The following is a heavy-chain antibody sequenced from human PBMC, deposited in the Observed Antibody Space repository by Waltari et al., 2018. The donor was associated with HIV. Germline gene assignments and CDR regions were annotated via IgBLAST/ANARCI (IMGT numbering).Heavy chain of an antibody. D-gene: IGHD3-10*01. CDR3: ARVAAEFGEFDY. V-gene: IGHV3-11*01. CDR2: ISSSVSTI. CDR1: GLTLSLND. Sequence: QVKLVESGGGWVKPGGSLRLSCAASGLTLSLNDLTRSRQAPGKGLEWVSYISSSVSTIYYADSVKGRFTISRDNAKNSLYLQMNSLRAEDTAVYYCARVAAEFGEFDYWGQGTLVTVSS. J-gene: IGHJ4*02.